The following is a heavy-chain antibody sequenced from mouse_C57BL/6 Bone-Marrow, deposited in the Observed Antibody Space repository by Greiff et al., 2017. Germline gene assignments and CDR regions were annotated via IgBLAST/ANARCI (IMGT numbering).Heavy chain of an antibody. Sequence: VQLQQSGAELARPGASVKLSCKASGYTFTSYGISWVKQRTGQGLEWIGEIYPRSGNTYYNEKFKGKATLTADKSSSTAYIELRSLTSEDSAVYFCAREGPITTVVATDAYWGQGTLVTVSA. V-gene: IGHV1-81*01. CDR3: AREGPITTVVATDAY. CDR2: IYPRSGNT. J-gene: IGHJ3*01. CDR1: GYTFTSYG. D-gene: IGHD1-1*01.